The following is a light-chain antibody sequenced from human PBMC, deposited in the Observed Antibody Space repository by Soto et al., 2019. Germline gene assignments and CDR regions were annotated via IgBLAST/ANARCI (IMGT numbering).Light chain of an antibody. CDR1: SSDVDGYNY. V-gene: IGLV2-14*03. CDR3: SSYTASSSPYVV. Sequence: QSALTQPASVSGSPGQSITISCTGTSSDVDGYNYVSWYQQHPGKAPKLMIYDVNNRPSGVSNRFSGSKSGNTASLTISGLQAEDEADYYCSSYTASSSPYVVFGGGTKLTVL. J-gene: IGLJ2*01. CDR2: DVN.